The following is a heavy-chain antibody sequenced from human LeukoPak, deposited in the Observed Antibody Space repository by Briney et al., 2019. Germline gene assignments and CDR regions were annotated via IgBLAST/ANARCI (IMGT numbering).Heavy chain of an antibody. CDR2: INPNSGGT. D-gene: IGHD5-18*01. CDR1: GYTFTGYY. CDR3: ARQVVDTARLHFDY. Sequence: GASVKVSCKASGYTFTGYYMHWVRQAPGQGLEWMGWINPNSGGTNYAQKFQGWVTMTRDTSISTAYMELSRLRSDDTAVYYCARQVVDTARLHFDYWGQGTLVTVSS. V-gene: IGHV1-2*04. J-gene: IGHJ4*02.